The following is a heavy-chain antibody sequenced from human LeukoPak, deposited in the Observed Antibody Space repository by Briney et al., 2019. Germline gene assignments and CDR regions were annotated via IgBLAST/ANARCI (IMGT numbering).Heavy chain of an antibody. D-gene: IGHD2-8*01. J-gene: IGHJ4*02. Sequence: SETLSLTCTVSGGSISSGDYYWSWIRQPPGKGLEWIGHIYYSGSTYYNPSLKSRVTMSVDTSKNQFSLKLSSVTAADTAVYYCASYVWCFDYWGQGILVTVSS. V-gene: IGHV4-30-4*01. CDR1: GGSISSGDYY. CDR3: ASYVWCFDY. CDR2: IYYSGST.